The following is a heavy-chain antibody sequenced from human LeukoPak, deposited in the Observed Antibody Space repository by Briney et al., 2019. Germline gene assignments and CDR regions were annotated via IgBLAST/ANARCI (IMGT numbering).Heavy chain of an antibody. CDR1: GGSFSGYY. D-gene: IGHD3-10*01. CDR3: ARDRHGSGSYFPPHTPWSDP. J-gene: IGHJ5*02. Sequence: SETLSLTCAVYGGSFSGYYWSWIRQPPGKGLEWIGYIYYGGSTNYNPSLKSRVTISVDTSKNQFSLKLSSVTAADTAVYYCARDRHGSGSYFPPHTPWSDPWGQGTLVTVSS. CDR2: IYYGGST. V-gene: IGHV4-59*01.